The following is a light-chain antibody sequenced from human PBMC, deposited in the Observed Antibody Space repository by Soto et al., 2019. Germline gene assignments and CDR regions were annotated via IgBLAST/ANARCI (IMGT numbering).Light chain of an antibody. Sequence: EIVMTQSPATLSVSPGERATLSCRASQSVSSKLAWYQQKPGQGPRLLIYGASTRATGIPARFSGSGSETEFTLTFSSLQSEDFAVYYCQHYSTWLWTFGQGTKVEIK. J-gene: IGKJ1*01. CDR3: QHYSTWLWT. V-gene: IGKV3-15*01. CDR2: GAS. CDR1: QSVSSK.